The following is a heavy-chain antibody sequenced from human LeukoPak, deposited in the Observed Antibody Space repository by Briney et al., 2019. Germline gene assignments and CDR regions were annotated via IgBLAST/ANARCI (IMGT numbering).Heavy chain of an antibody. CDR2: INDDGSSP. D-gene: IGHD6-19*01. CDR1: GFIFSNYW. Sequence: GGSLRLSCAASGFIFSNYWMHWVRQAPGKGLAWVSGINDDGSSPIYADSVKGRFSISRDNSKNTLYLQMNSLRAEDTAVYYCANSGWSPKAWGQGTLVTVSS. V-gene: IGHV3-74*01. J-gene: IGHJ5*02. CDR3: ANSGWSPKA.